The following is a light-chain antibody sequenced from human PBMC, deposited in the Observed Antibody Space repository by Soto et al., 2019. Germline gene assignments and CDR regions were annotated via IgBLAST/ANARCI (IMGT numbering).Light chain of an antibody. J-gene: IGLJ1*01. CDR3: ATWDDRLSGRGV. V-gene: IGLV1-47*01. Sequence: QSALPQPPSASGTPGQRVTISCSGTISNIGSNHVYWYQQLPGMAPTLLIYRNNQRPSGVPDRFSGSKSGTSASLAISGLRSEDEADYYCATWDDRLSGRGVFGTGTKVTVL. CDR2: RNN. CDR1: ISNIGSNH.